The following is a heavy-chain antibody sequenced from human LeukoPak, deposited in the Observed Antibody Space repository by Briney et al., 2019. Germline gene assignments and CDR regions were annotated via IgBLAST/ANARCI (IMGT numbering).Heavy chain of an antibody. D-gene: IGHD5-18*01. CDR3: AKEQDTAMFTGVLGY. Sequence: GGSLRLSCAASGFTFSSYAMSWVRQAPGKGLEWLAALSGSGGSTYYADSVKGRYSISRDNAKNTLYLQMNSLRADDTAVYFCAKEQDTAMFTGVLGYWGQGILVTVSS. J-gene: IGHJ4*02. CDR2: LSGSGGST. CDR1: GFTFSSYA. V-gene: IGHV3-23*01.